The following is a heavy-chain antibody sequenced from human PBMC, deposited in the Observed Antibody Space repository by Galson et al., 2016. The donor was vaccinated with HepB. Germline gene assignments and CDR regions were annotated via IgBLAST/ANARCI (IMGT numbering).Heavy chain of an antibody. CDR2: IWSDGSNK. CDR3: ARDGDHNIPFDY. V-gene: IGHV3-33*04. Sequence: SLRLSCAASGSTFSSYGMHWVRQAPGKGLEWVAVIWSDGSNKYYADSVKGRFTISRDNSKNTLYLQMNSLRAEDTAVYYCARDGDHNIPFDYWGQGALVTVSS. D-gene: IGHD2-2*02. J-gene: IGHJ4*02. CDR1: GSTFSSYG.